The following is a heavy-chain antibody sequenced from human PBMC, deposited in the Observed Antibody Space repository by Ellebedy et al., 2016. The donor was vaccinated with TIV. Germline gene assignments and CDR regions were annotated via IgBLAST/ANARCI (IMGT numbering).Heavy chain of an antibody. J-gene: IGHJ6*02. Sequence: GGSLRLSCAASGFIFSNCGMNWVRQAPGKGLEWVAFIRFDGNNAYYADSAKGRFTISRDNSKNTLYLQMNSLRAEDTAVYYCAKDRDNYGGAPYNGMDIWGQGTTVTVSS. D-gene: IGHD5-18*01. CDR2: IRFDGNNA. CDR1: GFIFSNCG. CDR3: AKDRDNYGGAPYNGMDI. V-gene: IGHV3-30*02.